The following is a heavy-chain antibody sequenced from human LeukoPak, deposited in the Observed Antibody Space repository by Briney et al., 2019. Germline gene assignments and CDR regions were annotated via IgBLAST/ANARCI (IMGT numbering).Heavy chain of an antibody. CDR3: ASGAAAGPFDY. CDR1: GYTFTSYG. V-gene: IGHV1-69*13. CDR2: IIPIFGTA. D-gene: IGHD6-13*01. J-gene: IGHJ4*02. Sequence: GASVKVSCKASGYTFTSYGISWVRQAPGQGLEWMRGIIPIFGTANYAQKFQGRVTITADESTSTAYMELSSLRSEDTAVYYCASGAAAGPFDYWGQGTLVTVSS.